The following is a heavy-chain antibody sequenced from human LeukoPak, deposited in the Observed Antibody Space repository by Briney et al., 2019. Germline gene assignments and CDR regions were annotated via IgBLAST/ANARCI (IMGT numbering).Heavy chain of an antibody. V-gene: IGHV1-46*01. D-gene: IGHD2-21*02. CDR1: GYTFTSYY. J-gene: IGHJ4*02. Sequence: ASVKVSCKASGYTFTSYYMHWVRQAPGQGLEWMGIINPSGGSTSYAQKFQGRVTMTRDTSTSTVYMELSSLRSEDTAVYYCARGACGIVVVTGSYYFDYWGQGTLVTVSS. CDR3: ARGACGIVVVTGSYYFDY. CDR2: INPSGGST.